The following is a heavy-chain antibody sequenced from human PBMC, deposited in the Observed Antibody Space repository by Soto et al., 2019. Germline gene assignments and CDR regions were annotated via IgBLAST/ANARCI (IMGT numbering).Heavy chain of an antibody. CDR1: GYTFTGYY. J-gene: IGHJ6*02. CDR3: ARDPGSRNNYGMDV. CDR2: INPNSSYT. D-gene: IGHD3-10*01. Sequence: ASVKVSCKASGYTFTGYYMHWVRQAPGQGLEWMGWINPNSSYTNYADSVKGRFTISRDNAKNSLYLQMNSLRAEDTAVYYCARDPGSRNNYGMDVWGQGTTVTVSS. V-gene: IGHV1-2*02.